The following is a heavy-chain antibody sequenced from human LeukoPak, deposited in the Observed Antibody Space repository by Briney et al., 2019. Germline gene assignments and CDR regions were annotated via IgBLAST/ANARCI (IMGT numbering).Heavy chain of an antibody. CDR2: IYYSGST. CDR1: GGSISSCSYY. D-gene: IGHD5-24*01. J-gene: IGHJ6*03. Sequence: SETLSLTCTVSGGSISSCSYYWGWIRQPPGKGLEWIGSIYYSGSTYYKPSLRSRVTISVDTSKSQFPLKLSSVTAADTAVYYCARHQGGDGYNYYYYYMDAWGKGTTVTVSS. V-gene: IGHV4-39*01. CDR3: ARHQGGDGYNYYYYYMDA.